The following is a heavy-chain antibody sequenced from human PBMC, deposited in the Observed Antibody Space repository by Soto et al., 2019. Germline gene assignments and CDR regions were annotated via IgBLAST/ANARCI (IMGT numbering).Heavy chain of an antibody. V-gene: IGHV1-69*01. CDR2: VIPILGIE. J-gene: IGHJ6*02. CDR3: ARQGLMVPGTPARPYHAMDV. D-gene: IGHD2-8*01. CDR1: GGTFSDYA. Sequence: QVHLVQSGAEVKKPGSSVKVSCKVSGGTFSDYAIAWVRQVPGQGLEWMGEVIPILGIEKYAEKFQGRVTTSADESTTTAYMEISSLRSADTAVYYCARQGLMVPGTPARPYHAMDVWGQGTTVTVSS.